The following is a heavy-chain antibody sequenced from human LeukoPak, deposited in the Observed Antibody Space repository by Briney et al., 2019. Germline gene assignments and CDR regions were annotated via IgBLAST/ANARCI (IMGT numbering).Heavy chain of an antibody. J-gene: IGHJ6*03. V-gene: IGHV1-8*03. CDR3: ARRVVVPSEERLYYYYYYMDV. Sequence: ASVKVSCKASGYTFTSYDINWVRQATGQGLEWMGWMNPNSGNTGYAQKFQGRVTITRNTSISTAYMELSSLRSEDTAVYYCARRVVVPSEERLYYYYYYMDVWGKGTTVTVSS. D-gene: IGHD2-2*01. CDR1: GYTFTSYD. CDR2: MNPNSGNT.